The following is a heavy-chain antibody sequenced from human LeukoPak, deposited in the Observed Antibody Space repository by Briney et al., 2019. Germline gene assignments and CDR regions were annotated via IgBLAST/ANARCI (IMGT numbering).Heavy chain of an antibody. V-gene: IGHV3-48*03. J-gene: IGHJ6*04. CDR3: VLGGLYVVVTVEKYYYGMDV. D-gene: IGHD2-21*02. Sequence: PGGSLRLSCAAPEFTFSNYEMKWVRQAPGKGLEWVAYISSSGNTKYYADSVRGRFTISRDNAKNSLYLQMNSLRAEDTAVYYCVLGGLYVVVTVEKYYYGMDVWGKGTTVTLSS. CDR2: ISSSGNTK. CDR1: EFTFSNYE.